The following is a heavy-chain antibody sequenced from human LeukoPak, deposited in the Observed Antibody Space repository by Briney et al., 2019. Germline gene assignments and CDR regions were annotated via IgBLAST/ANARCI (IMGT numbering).Heavy chain of an antibody. D-gene: IGHD2-2*02. CDR2: INPNSGDT. J-gene: IGHJ4*02. Sequence: GASVKVSCKASGYTFSGYYMHWERQAPGQGLEWMGWINPNSGDTENLQTFQDRVTMTCDMSISTAYMELSRLRSDDTAVYYCARDTARSPIVIVPPAKPNYYFDYWGQGTLVTVSS. CDR1: GYTFSGYY. CDR3: ARDTARSPIVIVPPAKPNYYFDY. V-gene: IGHV1-2*02.